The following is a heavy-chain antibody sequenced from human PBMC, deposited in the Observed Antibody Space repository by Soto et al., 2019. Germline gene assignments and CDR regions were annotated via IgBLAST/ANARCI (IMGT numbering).Heavy chain of an antibody. V-gene: IGHV3-30*18. D-gene: IGHD2-15*01. CDR3: AKELGRYCSGGGCYYFDY. CDR1: GFTFSTYG. CDR2: ISYDGSNK. J-gene: IGHJ4*02. Sequence: GSLRLSCAASGFTFSTYGMHWVRQAPGKELEWVAVISYDGSNKYCADSVKGRFTISRDNSKNTLFLQMNSLTAEDTAVYYCAKELGRYCSGGGCYYFDYWGQGT.